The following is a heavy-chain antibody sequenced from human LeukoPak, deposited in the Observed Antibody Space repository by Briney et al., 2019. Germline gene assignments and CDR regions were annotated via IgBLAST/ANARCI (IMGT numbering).Heavy chain of an antibody. J-gene: IGHJ3*02. D-gene: IGHD3-10*01. V-gene: IGHV1-24*01. CDR1: GGTFSSYA. CDR2: FDPEDGET. Sequence: ASVKVSCKASGGTFSSYAISWVRQAPGQGLEWMGGFDPEDGETIYAQKFQGRVTMTEDASTDTAYMELSSLRSEDTAVYYCATAPPYYYGSGSYAFDIWGQGTMVTVSS. CDR3: ATAPPYYYGSGSYAFDI.